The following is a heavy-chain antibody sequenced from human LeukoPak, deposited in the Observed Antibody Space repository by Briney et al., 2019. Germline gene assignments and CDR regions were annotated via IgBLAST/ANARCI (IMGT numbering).Heavy chain of an antibody. Sequence: GGSLRLSCAASGFTFSSYNMNWVRQAPGKGLEWVSSISSSSNYIYYADSVKGRFTISRDNAKNSLYLQMNSLRAEDTAVYYCARDDYSNYVPTYFDYWGQGTLVTVSS. CDR3: ARDDYSNYVPTYFDY. V-gene: IGHV3-21*04. CDR2: ISSSSNYI. CDR1: GFTFSSYN. D-gene: IGHD4-11*01. J-gene: IGHJ4*02.